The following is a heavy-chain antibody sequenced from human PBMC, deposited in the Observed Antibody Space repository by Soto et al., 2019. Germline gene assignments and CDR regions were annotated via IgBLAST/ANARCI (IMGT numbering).Heavy chain of an antibody. CDR2: IYYTGYT. CDR1: GGFISTSSYY. J-gene: IGHJ4*02. Sequence: QLQLQESGPGLVKPSETLSLTCTFSGGFISTSSYYWGWVRQPPGKGLEWIGTIYYTGYTYYNPSLKSRVAMSVDTSKDHFSLNLTSVIAADTAIYYCARSAIAVNGLFDHWGLGTLVTVSS. CDR3: ARSAIAVNGLFDH. D-gene: IGHD6-19*01. V-gene: IGHV4-39*02.